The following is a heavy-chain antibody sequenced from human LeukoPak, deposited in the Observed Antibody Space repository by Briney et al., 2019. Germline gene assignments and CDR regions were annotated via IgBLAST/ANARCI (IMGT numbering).Heavy chain of an antibody. D-gene: IGHD3-3*01. CDR3: ARHGDYDFWSGYYHANYYYYYYMDV. J-gene: IGHJ6*03. Sequence: SETLSLTCTVSGGSISSYYWSWIRQPPGKGLEWIGYIYTSGSTNYNPSLKSRVTISVDTSKNHFSLKLSSVTAADTAVYYCARHGDYDFWSGYYHANYYYYYYMDVWGKGTTVTVSS. V-gene: IGHV4-4*09. CDR2: IYTSGST. CDR1: GGSISSYY.